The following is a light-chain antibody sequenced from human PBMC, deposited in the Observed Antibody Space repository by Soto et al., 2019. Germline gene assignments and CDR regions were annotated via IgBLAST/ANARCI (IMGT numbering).Light chain of an antibody. CDR3: TSYTSDSTYV. V-gene: IGLV2-14*01. CDR2: DVS. Sequence: QSVLTQPASVSGSPGQSITISCTGTSTDVGRYNYVSWYQQHPGKAPKLMVYDVSNRPSWVSNRFSGSKSGITASLTISGLQAEDEADYXCTSYTSDSTYVFGTGTKVTVL. CDR1: STDVGRYNY. J-gene: IGLJ1*01.